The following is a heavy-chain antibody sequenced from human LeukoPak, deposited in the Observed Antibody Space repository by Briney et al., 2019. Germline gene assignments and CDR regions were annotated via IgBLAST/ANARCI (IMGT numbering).Heavy chain of an antibody. CDR2: INPDGRDT. J-gene: IGHJ1*01. CDR3: TSWGDTTAEYFQR. V-gene: IGHV3-7*01. Sequence: GGSLLLSCVVSGFTFNRCWMNWVRQAPGKGLEWVAHINPDGRDTYYVDSVKGRFTISRDNAQNSMYLQMNSLRVEDTAVYYCTSWGDTTAEYFQRWGQGTLVTVSS. D-gene: IGHD2-21*02. CDR1: GFTFNRCW.